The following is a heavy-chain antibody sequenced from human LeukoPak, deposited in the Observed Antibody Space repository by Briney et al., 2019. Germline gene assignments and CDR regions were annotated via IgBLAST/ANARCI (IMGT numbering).Heavy chain of an antibody. Sequence: GGSLRLSCAASGFTFSTYAMNWVRQAPGKGLEWVSAVTASGVDTFYADSVKGRFTISRDNSKNTLYLQMNSLRAEDTAVYYCAKRPLQYYDLHFDYWGQGTLVTVSS. CDR3: AKRPLQYYDLHFDY. J-gene: IGHJ4*02. CDR2: VTASGVDT. CDR1: GFTFSTYA. V-gene: IGHV3-23*01. D-gene: IGHD3-3*01.